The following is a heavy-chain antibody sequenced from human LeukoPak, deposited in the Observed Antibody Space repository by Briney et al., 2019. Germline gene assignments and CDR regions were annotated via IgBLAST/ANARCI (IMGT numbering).Heavy chain of an antibody. V-gene: IGHV3-30-3*01. D-gene: IGHD3-10*01. Sequence: GGSLRLSCAASGFTLTNYGVHWVRQAPGKGLEWVAIISYDGSKKYYADSVNGRFTISRDISKNTLYLQMNSLRAEDTAVYYCARDRSGTYSADYWGQGTLVTVSS. CDR2: ISYDGSKK. J-gene: IGHJ4*02. CDR3: ARDRSGTYSADY. CDR1: GFTLTNYG.